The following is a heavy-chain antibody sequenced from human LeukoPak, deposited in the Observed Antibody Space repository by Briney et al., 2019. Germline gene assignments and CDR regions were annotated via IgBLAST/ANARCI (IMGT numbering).Heavy chain of an antibody. V-gene: IGHV4-59*08. CDR2: MYYSGST. Sequence: SETLSLTCTVSRGAISTYYWSWIRQPPGKGLEWIGYMYYSGSTNYNSSLKSRVTMSVDTSKNQFSLNLSTLTAADTAVYYCARLRRYYYDRGGYGPWYFDLWGRGTLVTVSS. D-gene: IGHD3-22*01. CDR1: RGAISTYY. CDR3: ARLRRYYYDRGGYGPWYFDL. J-gene: IGHJ2*01.